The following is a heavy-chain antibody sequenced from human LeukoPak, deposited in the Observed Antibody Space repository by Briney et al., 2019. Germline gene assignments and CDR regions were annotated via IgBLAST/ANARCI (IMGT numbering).Heavy chain of an antibody. V-gene: IGHV4-39*07. Sequence: SETLSLTCTVSGGSISSSSYYWGWIRQPPGKGLEWIGSIYYSGSTYYNPSLKSRVTMSVDTSKNQFSLKLSSVTAADTAVYYCARDRRVMITFGAHDAFDIWGQGTMVTVSS. CDR1: GGSISSSSYY. D-gene: IGHD3-16*01. J-gene: IGHJ3*02. CDR3: ARDRRVMITFGAHDAFDI. CDR2: IYYSGST.